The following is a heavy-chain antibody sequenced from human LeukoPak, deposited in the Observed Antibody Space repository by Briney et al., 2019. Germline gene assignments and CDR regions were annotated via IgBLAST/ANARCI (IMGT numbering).Heavy chain of an antibody. CDR1: GFTFSDYY. V-gene: IGHV3-11*01. CDR3: ARYAHHYYYMDV. J-gene: IGHJ6*03. Sequence: GGSLRLSCAASGFTFSDYYMSWIRQAPGKGLEWVSYISSSGSTIYYADSVKGRFTISKDNAKNSLYLQMNSLRAEDTAVYYCARYAHHYYYMDVWGKGTTVTVSS. CDR2: ISSSGSTI.